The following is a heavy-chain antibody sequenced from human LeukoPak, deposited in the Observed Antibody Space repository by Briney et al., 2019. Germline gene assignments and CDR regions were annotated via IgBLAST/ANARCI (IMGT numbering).Heavy chain of an antibody. V-gene: IGHV3-30*04. CDR1: GFTFSTFA. CDR3: ARGDSNDYYYAFDY. Sequence: GGSLRLSCAASGFTFSTFAMYSGRHAPAKGRERGADISFVGRNKYYADSLKGRFTIARDNSKNTLYLQMNSLRPEDTAVYYCARGDSNDYYYAFDYWGQGTLVTVSS. D-gene: IGHD3-22*01. CDR2: ISFVGRNK. J-gene: IGHJ4*02.